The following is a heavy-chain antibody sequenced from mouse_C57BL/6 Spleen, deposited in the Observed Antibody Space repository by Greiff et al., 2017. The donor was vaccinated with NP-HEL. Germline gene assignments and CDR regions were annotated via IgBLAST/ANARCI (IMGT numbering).Heavy chain of an antibody. CDR1: GYTFTDYE. Sequence: QVQLKQSGAELVRPGASVTLSCKASGYTFTDYEMHWVKQTPVHGLEWIGAIDPETGGTAYNQKFKGKAILTADKSSSTAYMELRSLTSEDSAVYYCTRRGDSCFDYWGQGTTLTVSS. CDR3: TRRGDSCFDY. CDR2: IDPETGGT. V-gene: IGHV1-15*01. J-gene: IGHJ2*01.